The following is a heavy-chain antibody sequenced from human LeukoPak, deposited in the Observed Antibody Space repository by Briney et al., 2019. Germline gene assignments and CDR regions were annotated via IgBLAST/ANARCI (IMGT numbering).Heavy chain of an antibody. V-gene: IGHV4-34*01. D-gene: IGHD6-13*01. Sequence: SETLSLTCAVYGGSFSGYYWSWIRQPPGKGLEWIGEINHSGSTNYNPSLKSRVTISVDTSKNQFSLKLSSVTAADTSVYYCAREVYSSSWYSYYYYYMDVWGKGTTVTVS. CDR3: AREVYSSSWYSYYYYYMDV. CDR1: GGSFSGYY. J-gene: IGHJ6*03. CDR2: INHSGST.